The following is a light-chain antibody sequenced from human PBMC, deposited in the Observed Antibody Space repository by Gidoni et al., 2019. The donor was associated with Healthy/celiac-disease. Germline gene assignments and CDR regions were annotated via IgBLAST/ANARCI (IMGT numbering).Light chain of an antibody. CDR1: QSISSY. Sequence: DIQMTQSPSSLSASVGDRVTITCRASQSISSYLNWYQQKPGKAPKLLIYAASSLQSGVPSRFSGSVSGTDFTLTISSLQPEDFATYYGQQGYSTPPITCGQGTRLEIK. CDR2: AAS. V-gene: IGKV1-39*01. CDR3: QQGYSTPPIT. J-gene: IGKJ5*01.